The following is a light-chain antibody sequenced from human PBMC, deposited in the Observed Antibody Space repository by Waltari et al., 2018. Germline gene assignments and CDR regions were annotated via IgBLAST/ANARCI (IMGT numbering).Light chain of an antibody. CDR3: SSYTSSSTYV. CDR2: DVS. V-gene: IGLV2-14*01. Sequence: QSALTQPASVSGSPGQSITLSCPGTSSDVGRSNYVSWYQQHPGKAPKLMIYDVSKRPSGVSNRFSGSKSGNTASLTISGLQAEDEADYYCSSYTSSSTYVFGTGTKVTVL. J-gene: IGLJ1*01. CDR1: SSDVGRSNY.